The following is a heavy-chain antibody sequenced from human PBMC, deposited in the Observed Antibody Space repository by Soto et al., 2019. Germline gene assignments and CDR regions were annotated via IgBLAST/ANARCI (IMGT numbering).Heavy chain of an antibody. Sequence: GGSLRLSCAASGFTFSSYAMHWVRQAPGKGLEWVAVISYDGSNKYYADSVKGRFTISRDNSKNTLYLQMNSLRAEDTAVYYCARDGGSSCPGAIDYWGQGTLVTVSS. CDR1: GFTFSSYA. CDR3: ARDGGSSCPGAIDY. D-gene: IGHD6-13*01. V-gene: IGHV3-30-3*01. CDR2: ISYDGSNK. J-gene: IGHJ4*02.